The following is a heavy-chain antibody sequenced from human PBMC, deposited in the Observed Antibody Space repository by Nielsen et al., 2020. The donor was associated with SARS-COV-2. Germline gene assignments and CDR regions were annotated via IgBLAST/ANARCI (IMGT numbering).Heavy chain of an antibody. D-gene: IGHD6-19*01. Sequence: ASVKVSCKASDNTFFSYNIIWVRQAPGQGLEWMGRINPNSGGTNYAQKFQGRVTMTRDTSISTAYMELSRLRSDDTAVYYCARDKVVAGMDYWGQGTLVTVSS. V-gene: IGHV1-2*06. CDR1: DNTFFSYN. CDR3: ARDKVVAGMDY. J-gene: IGHJ4*02. CDR2: INPNSGGT.